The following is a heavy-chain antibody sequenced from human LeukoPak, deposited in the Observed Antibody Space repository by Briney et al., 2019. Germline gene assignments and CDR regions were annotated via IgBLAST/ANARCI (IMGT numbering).Heavy chain of an antibody. V-gene: IGHV3-9*01. J-gene: IGHJ4*02. CDR1: IFTFADYT. CDR2: SSCNMGSI. Sequence: GRSLRPSCAPSIFTFADYTMLWVRHAPAKGLEWVSGSSCNMGSISYADSVRGRSTIPRDNAKNCLYLQMSSMRAEETALYYCGKDMSGDDILTHDYWGQRGLVTVSS. D-gene: IGHD3-9*01. CDR3: GKDMSGDDILTHDY.